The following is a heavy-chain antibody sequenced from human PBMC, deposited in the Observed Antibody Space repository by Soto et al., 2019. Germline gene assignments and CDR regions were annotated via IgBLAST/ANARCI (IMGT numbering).Heavy chain of an antibody. D-gene: IGHD3-22*01. Sequence: PGGSLRLSCAASGFTVSSNYMSWVRQAPGKGLEWVSVIYSGGSTYYADSVKGGFTISRDNSKNTLYLQMNSLRAEDTAVYYCAREIYDSSGYYYGRGAFDNRGQGTMVTVSS. V-gene: IGHV3-66*01. CDR2: IYSGGST. CDR3: AREIYDSSGYYYGRGAFDN. J-gene: IGHJ3*02. CDR1: GFTVSSNY.